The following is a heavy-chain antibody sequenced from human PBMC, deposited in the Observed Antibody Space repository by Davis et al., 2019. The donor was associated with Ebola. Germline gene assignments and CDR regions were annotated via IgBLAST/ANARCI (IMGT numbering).Heavy chain of an antibody. CDR1: GFTFSSYS. Sequence: LSLTCAASGFTFSSYSMNWVRQAPGKGLEWVSSISSSSSYIYYADSVKGRFTISRDNAKNSLYLQMNSLRAEDTAVYYCATRLGYCTNGVCYTMHFPFDYWGQGTLVTVSS. CDR3: ATRLGYCTNGVCYTMHFPFDY. J-gene: IGHJ4*02. D-gene: IGHD2-8*01. V-gene: IGHV3-21*04. CDR2: ISSSSSYI.